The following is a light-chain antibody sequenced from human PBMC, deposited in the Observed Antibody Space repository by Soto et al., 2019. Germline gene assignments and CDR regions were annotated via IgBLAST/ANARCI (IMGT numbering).Light chain of an antibody. CDR1: QSVSSSY. CDR2: GAS. CDR3: QQYGSSPLT. J-gene: IGKJ4*01. Sequence: EIELTQSPGTLSLSAGERATLSCRASQSVSSSYLAWYQQKPGQAHRLLINGASSRGTGIPDRFSGSGSGTDFTLIISILEPEDFAVYYCQQYGSSPLTFGGGTKVDNK. V-gene: IGKV3-20*01.